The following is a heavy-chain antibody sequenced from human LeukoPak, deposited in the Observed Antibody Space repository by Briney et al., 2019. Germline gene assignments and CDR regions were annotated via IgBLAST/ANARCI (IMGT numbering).Heavy chain of an antibody. V-gene: IGHV4-39*02. J-gene: IGHJ6*03. CDR1: GGSISSSSYY. Sequence: SETLSLTCTVSGGSISSSSYYWGWIRQPPGKGLEWIGSIYYSGSTYYNPSLKSRVTISVDTSKNQFSLKMSSVTAADTAVYYCAREQFLGWIFSRHMDVWGKGTTVTVSS. D-gene: IGHD3-3*01. CDR3: AREQFLGWIFSRHMDV. CDR2: IYYSGST.